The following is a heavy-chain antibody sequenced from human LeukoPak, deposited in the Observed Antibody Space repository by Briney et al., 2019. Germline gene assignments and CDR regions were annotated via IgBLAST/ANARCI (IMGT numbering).Heavy chain of an antibody. CDR2: INSGSYTV. V-gene: IGHV3-48*02. J-gene: IGHJ3*02. Sequence: PGGSLRLSCGASGFRLGSYSMDWVRQAPGKGLEWVSHINSGSYTVYYADSVKGRFTISRDNAGNSLYLRMNSLRDEDTAVYYCARVLLERPGIDSFDMWGQGTMVTVSS. CDR1: GFRLGSYS. D-gene: IGHD1-1*01. CDR3: ARVLLERPGIDSFDM.